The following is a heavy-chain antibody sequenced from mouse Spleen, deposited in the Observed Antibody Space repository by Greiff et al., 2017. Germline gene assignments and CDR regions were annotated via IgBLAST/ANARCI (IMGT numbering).Heavy chain of an antibody. CDR2: IYPGSGNT. CDR1: GYTFTDYY. CDR3: ARADRYYFDY. D-gene: IGHD3-3*01. V-gene: IGHV1-76*01. Sequence: QVQLKESGAELVRPGASVKLSCKASGYTFTDYYINWVKQRPGQGLEWIARIYPGSGNTYYNEKFKGKATLTAEKSSSTAYMQLSSLTSEDSAVYFCARADRYYFDYWGQGTTLTVSS. J-gene: IGHJ2*01.